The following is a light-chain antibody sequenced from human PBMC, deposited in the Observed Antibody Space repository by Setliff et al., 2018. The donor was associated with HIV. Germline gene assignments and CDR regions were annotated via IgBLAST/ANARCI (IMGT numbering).Light chain of an antibody. Sequence: QSVLAQPPSVSGSPGQSVTISCTGTSSDVGSYNCVSWYQQPPGTAPKLMIYEVSNRPSGVPDRFSGSKSGNTASLTISGLQAEDEADYYCSSYTSRSTVVFGGGTKVTVL. CDR2: EVS. CDR3: SSYTSRSTVV. J-gene: IGLJ2*01. V-gene: IGLV2-18*02. CDR1: SSDVGSYNC.